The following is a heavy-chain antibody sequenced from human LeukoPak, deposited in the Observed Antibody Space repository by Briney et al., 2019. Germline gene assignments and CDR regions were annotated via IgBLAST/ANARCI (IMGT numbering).Heavy chain of an antibody. J-gene: IGHJ5*02. CDR1: GYSISSGYY. Sequence: SETLSLTCTVSGYSISSGYYWGWIRQPPGQGLEWIGSIYHSGSTYYNPSLKSRVTISVDTSKNQFSLKLSSVTAADTAVYYCAREDILTGYYIHGWFDPWGQGTLVTVSS. V-gene: IGHV4-38-2*02. D-gene: IGHD3-9*01. CDR3: AREDILTGYYIHGWFDP. CDR2: IYHSGST.